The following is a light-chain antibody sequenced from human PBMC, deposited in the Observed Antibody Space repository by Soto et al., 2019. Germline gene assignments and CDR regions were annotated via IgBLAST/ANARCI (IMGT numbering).Light chain of an antibody. CDR3: QQSYSTPVT. J-gene: IGKJ1*01. CDR2: AAS. CDR1: QSINSY. Sequence: DIQMTQYTSSLSASVGDRVTITCRASQSINSYLNWYHQKPGKAPNLLIYAASNLQSGVPSRFSGSGSGTDFTLTINSLQPEDFATYYCQQSYSTPVTFGQGTKVDI. V-gene: IGKV1-39*01.